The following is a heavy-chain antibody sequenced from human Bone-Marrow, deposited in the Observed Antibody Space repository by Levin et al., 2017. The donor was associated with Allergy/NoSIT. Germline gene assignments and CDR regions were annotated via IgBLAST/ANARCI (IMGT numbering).Heavy chain of an antibody. CDR3: ARGIIGDVRVAHKEAFDI. J-gene: IGHJ3*02. CDR2: ISSSGSDM. CDR1: RPILSDYA. D-gene: IGHD2-8*02. V-gene: IGHV3-21*01. Sequence: PGGSLRLSCAASRPILSDYAMNWVRQAPGKGLEWVSSISSSGSDMYYVDSVKGRFTISRDNAKNSLTLQMNSLRAEDTAVYYCARGIIGDVRVAHKEAFDIWGQGTMVSVSS.